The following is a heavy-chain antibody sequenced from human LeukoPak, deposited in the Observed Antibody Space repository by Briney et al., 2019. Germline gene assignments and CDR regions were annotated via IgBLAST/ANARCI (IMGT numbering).Heavy chain of an antibody. D-gene: IGHD6-13*01. CDR1: GFTLSNAW. J-gene: IGHJ4*02. Sequence: GGSLRLSCAASGFTLSNAWMHWVRQAPGKGPVWVSRINSDGTSTSYANSVKGRFTISRDDSKNTLHLQMNNLRAEDTAVYFCAXGQXGXXDSWHDYWGQGTLVTVSS. V-gene: IGHV3-74*01. CDR2: INSDGTST. CDR3: AXGQXGXXDSWHDY.